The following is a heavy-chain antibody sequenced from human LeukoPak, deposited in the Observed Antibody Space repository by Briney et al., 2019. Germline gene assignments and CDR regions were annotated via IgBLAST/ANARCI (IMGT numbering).Heavy chain of an antibody. CDR1: GHSIINSFY. J-gene: IGHJ1*01. D-gene: IGHD3-22*01. CDR3: ARAVDSSGFSPSQH. V-gene: IGHV4-38-2*02. CDR2: IYHTGST. Sequence: SETLSLTCTVSGHSIINSFYWGWIRQPPGKGLEWIGSIYHTGSTYYNSSLKSRVTISVDTSKNQFSLKLKSVTAADTAVYYCARAVDSSGFSPSQHWGQGTLVTVSS.